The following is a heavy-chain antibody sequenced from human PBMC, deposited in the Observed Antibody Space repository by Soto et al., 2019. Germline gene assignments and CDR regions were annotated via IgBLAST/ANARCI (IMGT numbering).Heavy chain of an antibody. Sequence: QVQLQESGPGLVKPSQTLSLTCTVSGGSISSGGYYWSWIRQHPGKGLEWIGYIYYSGSTYYNPSLTSRVTIAVDTSKNHFSLKLSSVTAADTAVYYCAFRLGAPGRLYFDYWGQGTLVTVSS. CDR3: AFRLGAPGRLYFDY. V-gene: IGHV4-31*03. CDR1: GGSISSGGYY. J-gene: IGHJ4*02. D-gene: IGHD3-16*01. CDR2: IYYSGST.